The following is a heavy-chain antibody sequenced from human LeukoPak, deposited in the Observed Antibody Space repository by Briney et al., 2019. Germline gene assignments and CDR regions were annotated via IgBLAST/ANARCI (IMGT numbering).Heavy chain of an antibody. D-gene: IGHD4-17*01. CDR1: GGTFSSYA. CDR3: ARVGDYARRNWFDP. J-gene: IGHJ5*02. Sequence: SVKVSCKASGGTFSSYAISWVRQAPGQGLEWMGGIIPIFGTANYAQKFQGRVTITADKSTSTAYMELSRLRSDDTAVYYCARVGDYARRNWFDPWGQGTLVTVSS. CDR2: IIPIFGTA. V-gene: IGHV1-69*06.